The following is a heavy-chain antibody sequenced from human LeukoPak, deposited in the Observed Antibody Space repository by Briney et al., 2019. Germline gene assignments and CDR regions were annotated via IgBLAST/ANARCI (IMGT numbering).Heavy chain of an antibody. CDR2: INPNSGGT. CDR3: ARGLQETLAWLKALSAFDI. Sequence: GASVKVSCKASGYTFTGYYMHWVRQAPGQGLEWMGWINPNSGGTNYAQKFQGRVTMTRDTSISTAYMELSRLRSDDTAVYYCARGLQETLAWLKALSAFDIWGQGTMVTVSS. D-gene: IGHD5-24*01. CDR1: GYTFTGYY. J-gene: IGHJ3*02. V-gene: IGHV1-2*02.